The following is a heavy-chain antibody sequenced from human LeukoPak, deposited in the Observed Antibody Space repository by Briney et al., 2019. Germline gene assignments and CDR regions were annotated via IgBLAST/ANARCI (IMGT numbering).Heavy chain of an antibody. CDR1: GGTFSNYA. D-gene: IGHD5-18*01. J-gene: IGHJ4*02. CDR3: ARDHSSGYTYGGDY. Sequence: SVKVSCKASGGTFSNYAISWVRLAPGQGLEWMGRIIPILRIANYAQKFQGRVTITADISTSTAYMELSSLRSEDTAVYYCARDHSSGYTYGGDYWGQGTLVTVSS. CDR2: IIPILRIA. V-gene: IGHV1-69*04.